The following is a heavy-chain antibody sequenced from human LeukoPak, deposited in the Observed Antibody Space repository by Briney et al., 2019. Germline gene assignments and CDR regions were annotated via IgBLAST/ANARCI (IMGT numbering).Heavy chain of an antibody. CDR3: AKDGDYSGSYFDY. J-gene: IGHJ4*02. CDR2: ISDDGSNK. V-gene: IGHV3-30*18. CDR1: GFTFSSYG. D-gene: IGHD1-26*01. Sequence: GRSLRLSCAASGFTFSSYGMHWVRQAPGRGLEWVAVISDDGSNKYYADSVKGRFTISRDNSKNTLYLQMNSLRAEDTAVYYCAKDGDYSGSYFDYWGQGTLVTVSS.